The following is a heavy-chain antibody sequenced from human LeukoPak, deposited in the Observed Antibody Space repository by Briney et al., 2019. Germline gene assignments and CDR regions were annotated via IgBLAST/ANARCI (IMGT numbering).Heavy chain of an antibody. CDR1: GYTFNTYS. CDR3: ARSPVPPTIDY. V-gene: IGHV1-18*01. J-gene: IGHJ4*02. Sequence: PGASVKVSCKASGYTFNTYSISWVRQAPGQGLEWMGWISTYNGNTNYAQKLLGRVTMTTDTSTSTAYMELSSLRSEDTAVYYCARSPVPPTIDYWGQGTLVTVSS. CDR2: ISTYNGNT.